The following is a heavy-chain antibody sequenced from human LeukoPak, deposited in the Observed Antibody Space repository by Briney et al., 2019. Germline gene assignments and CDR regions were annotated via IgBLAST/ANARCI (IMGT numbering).Heavy chain of an antibody. J-gene: IGHJ4*02. CDR3: ARGTGSAGGTWSDY. CDR2: INAGNGNT. Sequence: GASVKVSCKASGYTFTSYAMHWVRQAPGQRLEWMGWINAGNGNTKYSQKFQGRVTITRDTSASTACMELSSLRSEDTAVYYCARGTGSAGGTWSDYWGQGTLVTVSS. D-gene: IGHD2-15*01. V-gene: IGHV1-3*01. CDR1: GYTFTSYA.